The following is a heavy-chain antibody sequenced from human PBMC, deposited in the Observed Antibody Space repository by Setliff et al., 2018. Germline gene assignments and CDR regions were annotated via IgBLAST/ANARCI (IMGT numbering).Heavy chain of an antibody. CDR3: AKEASSGWYFDY. J-gene: IGHJ4*02. Sequence: SETLSLTCTVYGGSINSYYWSWIRQPAGKGLEWIGRMYTSETTNYNPSLKSRVTVSVDTSKTQFSLKLSSVTAADTAVYYCAKEASSGWYFDYWGQGTLVTVSS. CDR2: MYTSETT. CDR1: GGSINSYY. D-gene: IGHD6-19*01. V-gene: IGHV4-4*07.